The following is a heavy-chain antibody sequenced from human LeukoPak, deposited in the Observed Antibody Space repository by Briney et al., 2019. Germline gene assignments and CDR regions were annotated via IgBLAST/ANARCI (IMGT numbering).Heavy chain of an antibody. CDR1: GYSFTSYW. D-gene: IGHD5-24*01. V-gene: IGHV5-51*01. CDR3: ASRRKGMSTAGFDF. CDR2: IYPGDSDT. Sequence: GESLKISCKGSGYSFTSYWIGWVRQMPGKGLERVGIIYPGDSDTRYNPSFQGQVTISAEKSISTAYLQWSSLKASDTALYYCASRRKGMSTAGFDFWGQGTLVTVSS. J-gene: IGHJ4*02.